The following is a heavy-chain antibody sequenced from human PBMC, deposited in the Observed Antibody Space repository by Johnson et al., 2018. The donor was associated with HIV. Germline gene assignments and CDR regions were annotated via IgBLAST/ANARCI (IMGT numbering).Heavy chain of an antibody. D-gene: IGHD1-26*01. Sequence: VQLVESGGGLVQPGGSLRLSCAASGFTFSSYAMSWVRQAPGKGLEWVSAIRGSGGSTYYADSVKGRFTISRDNSKNTLYLQMNSLRAEDTAVYYCAKDLRRGSGSYSDAFDIWGQGTMVTVSS. CDR1: GFTFSSYA. J-gene: IGHJ3*02. CDR2: IRGSGGST. CDR3: AKDLRRGSGSYSDAFDI. V-gene: IGHV3-23*04.